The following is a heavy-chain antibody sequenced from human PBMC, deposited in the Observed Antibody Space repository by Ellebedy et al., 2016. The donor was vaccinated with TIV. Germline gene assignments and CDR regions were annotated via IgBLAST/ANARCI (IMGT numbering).Heavy chain of an antibody. D-gene: IGHD3-10*01. CDR2: INDSGTT. J-gene: IGHJ5*02. V-gene: IGHV4-34*01. CDR3: ARSLYYYGSGSDYNKYNWFDP. CDR1: GESFSGYY. Sequence: MPSETLSLTCAVYGESFSGYYWSWIRQPPGRGLEWIGEINDSGTTNYNPSPKSRVTIALDTSNNQFSVRLSSVTAADTAVYYCARSLYYYGSGSDYNKYNWFDPWGQGALVIVSS.